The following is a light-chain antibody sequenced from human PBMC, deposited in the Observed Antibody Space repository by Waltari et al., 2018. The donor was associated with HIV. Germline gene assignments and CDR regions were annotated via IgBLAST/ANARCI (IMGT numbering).Light chain of an antibody. CDR1: NSNIGAGYD. Sequence: QSVLTQPPSLSGAPGQRVTISCTGNNSNIGAGYDVHWYQQLPGIAPKLLIYGNNNRPQGGPDRFSGSKSGTSASLAITGLQAEDEADYYCQSYDSSLSGVFGGGTKLTVL. J-gene: IGLJ2*01. CDR3: QSYDSSLSGV. CDR2: GNN. V-gene: IGLV1-40*01.